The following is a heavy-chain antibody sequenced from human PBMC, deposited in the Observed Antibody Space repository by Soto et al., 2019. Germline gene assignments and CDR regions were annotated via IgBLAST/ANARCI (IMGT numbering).Heavy chain of an antibody. CDR1: GGSLTTGGFY. CDR2: INHSGTT. J-gene: IGHJ4*02. V-gene: IGHV4-31*03. CDR3: AINYAICQGNFDN. Sequence: QVQLQESGPRLVKPSQTLSLTCTVSGGSLTTGGFYWNWIRQRPGMRLEWIGYINHSGTTYYNPSLKSRVTLALVASGNQISLKGTSVTSADTAVYYCAINYAICQGNFDNWGQGDLVTASS. D-gene: IGHD3-9*01.